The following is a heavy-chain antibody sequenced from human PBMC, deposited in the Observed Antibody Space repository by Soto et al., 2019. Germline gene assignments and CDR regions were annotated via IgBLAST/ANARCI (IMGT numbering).Heavy chain of an antibody. CDR2: IYYSGST. J-gene: IGHJ5*02. CDR3: ARHFAVRLWFGELFDP. D-gene: IGHD3-10*01. Sequence: QLQLQESGPGLVKPSETLSLTCTVSGGSISSSSYYWGWIRQPPGKGLEWIGSIYYSGSTYYNPSLKSRVTISVDTSKNQFSLKLSSVTAADTDVYYCARHFAVRLWFGELFDPWGQGTLVTVSS. V-gene: IGHV4-39*01. CDR1: GGSISSSSYY.